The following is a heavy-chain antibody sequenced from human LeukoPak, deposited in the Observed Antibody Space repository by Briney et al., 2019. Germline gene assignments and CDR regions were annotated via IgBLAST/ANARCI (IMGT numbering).Heavy chain of an antibody. V-gene: IGHV3-48*01. CDR3: ARDPPGRYDSSGYIDY. D-gene: IGHD3-22*01. CDR2: ISSSSSTI. Sequence: PGGSLRLSCAASGFTFSSYSMNWVRQAPGKGLEWVSYISSSSSTIYYADSVKGRFTIPRDNAKNSLYLQMNSLRAEDTAVYYCARDPPGRYDSSGYIDYWGQGTLVTVSS. CDR1: GFTFSSYS. J-gene: IGHJ4*02.